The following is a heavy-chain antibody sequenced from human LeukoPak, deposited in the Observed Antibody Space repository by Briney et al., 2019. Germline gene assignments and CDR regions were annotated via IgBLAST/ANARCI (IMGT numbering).Heavy chain of an antibody. CDR1: GGSISSYY. D-gene: IGHD3-22*01. CDR3: ARAARESMYYYDSSGYRHAFDI. J-gene: IGHJ3*02. CDR2: MYYSGRT. Sequence: SETLSLTCTVSGGSISSYYWSWIRQPPGKGLEWIGYMYYSGRTSYNPSLKSRVTISVDTSKNQFSLKLSSVTAADPAVYYCARAARESMYYYDSSGYRHAFDIWGQGTMVTVSS. V-gene: IGHV4-59*01.